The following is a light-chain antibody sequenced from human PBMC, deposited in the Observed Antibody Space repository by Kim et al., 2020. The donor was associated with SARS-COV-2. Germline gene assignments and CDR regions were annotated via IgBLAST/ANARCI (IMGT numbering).Light chain of an antibody. J-gene: IGKJ2*01. CDR1: QNIDNY. Sequence: SASVGDRVTFACRTSQNIDNYLTWYHQKPGEAPKALISLASNLESGVPSRFSGSGSGTDFTLTITNLQPEDFATYHCQQAYTTPYTFGQGTRLEI. CDR3: QQAYTTPYT. V-gene: IGKV1-39*01. CDR2: LAS.